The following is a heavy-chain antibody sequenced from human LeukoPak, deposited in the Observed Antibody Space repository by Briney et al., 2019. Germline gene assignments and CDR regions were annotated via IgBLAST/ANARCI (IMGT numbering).Heavy chain of an antibody. CDR3: ARVNWLRFDY. D-gene: IGHD3-9*01. CDR2: INQDGSEK. J-gene: IGHJ4*02. V-gene: IGHV3-7*04. CDR1: GFTFTTYW. Sequence: QAGGSLRLSCAVSGFTFTTYWMSWVRQAPGNGLEWVANINQDGSEKYYVDSVKGRFTISRDNAKNSLYLQMNSLRAEDTAVYYCARVNWLRFDYWGQGTLVTVSS.